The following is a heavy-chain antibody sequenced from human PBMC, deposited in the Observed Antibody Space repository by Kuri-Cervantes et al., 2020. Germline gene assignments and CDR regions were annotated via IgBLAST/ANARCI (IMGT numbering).Heavy chain of an antibody. D-gene: IGHD2-15*01. CDR2: IFQSGST. Sequence: SETLSLTCSVSGDTITSYNWWSWVRQSPGKGLEWIGEIFQSGSTNYNPSLKSRVTLSVDTSKNQFSLKLSSVTAADTAVYYCARGRRGRYCSGGSCYSEGGYYFDYWGQGTLVTVSS. V-gene: IGHV4-4*02. CDR1: GDTITSYNW. J-gene: IGHJ4*02. CDR3: ARGRRGRYCSGGSCYSEGGYYFDY.